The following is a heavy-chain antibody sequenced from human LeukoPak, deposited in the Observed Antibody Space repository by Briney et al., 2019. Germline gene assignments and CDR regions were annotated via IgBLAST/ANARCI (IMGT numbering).Heavy chain of an antibody. D-gene: IGHD2-8*01. Sequence: ASVKVSCKASGYTFTSYGISWVRQAPGQGLEWMGWISTYNGNTNYAQKLQGRVTMTTDTSTNTAYMELRSLRSDDTAVYYCARTKYCTNGVCYEARSLRWFDPWGQGTLVTVSS. CDR3: ARTKYCTNGVCYEARSLRWFDP. CDR1: GYTFTSYG. CDR2: ISTYNGNT. J-gene: IGHJ5*02. V-gene: IGHV1-18*01.